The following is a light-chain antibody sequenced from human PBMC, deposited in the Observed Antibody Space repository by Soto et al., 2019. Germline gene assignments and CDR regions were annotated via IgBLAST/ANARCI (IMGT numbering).Light chain of an antibody. CDR2: KAS. CDR3: QQYNTYAWT. V-gene: IGKV1-5*03. J-gene: IGKJ1*01. CDR1: QSISSW. Sequence: DIHMTRSPSTLSASLGDIFTVTCRASQSISSWLDWYQKKKGKAPKLLIYKASTLKSGVPSRLRGSGSGTEFTLTISSLKTDDFATYYCQQYNTYAWTFGQGTKVDIK.